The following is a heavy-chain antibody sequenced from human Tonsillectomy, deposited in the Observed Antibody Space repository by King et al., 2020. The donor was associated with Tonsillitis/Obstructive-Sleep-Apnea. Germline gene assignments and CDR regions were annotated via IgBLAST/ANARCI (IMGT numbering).Heavy chain of an antibody. V-gene: IGHV4-34*01. J-gene: IGHJ6*03. CDR1: GGSFSGYY. CDR2: INHSGST. Sequence: VQLQQWGAGLLKPSETLSLTCAVYGGSFSGYYWSWIRQPPGKGLEWIGEINHSGSTNYNPSLKSRVTISVDTSKNQFSLKLSSVTAADTAVYYCARVNYLNYYYYYMDVWGKGTTVTVSS. D-gene: IGHD4-11*01. CDR3: ARVNYLNYYYYYMDV.